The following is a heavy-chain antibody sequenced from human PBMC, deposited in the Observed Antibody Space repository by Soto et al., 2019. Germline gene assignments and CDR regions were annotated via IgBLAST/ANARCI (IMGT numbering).Heavy chain of an antibody. J-gene: IGHJ4*02. V-gene: IGHV1-8*01. CDR2: MNPDSGIT. D-gene: IGHD1-1*01. Sequence: QVQLVQSGAEVKKPGASVKVSCKASGYSFTGFDLNWVRQATGQGLEWMGWMNPDSGITGYAQKFQGRFTMTRNTSISTVYVELRSLTSEDTAIYYCARGATGTTLWGQGTLVTVSS. CDR1: GYSFTGFD. CDR3: ARGATGTTL.